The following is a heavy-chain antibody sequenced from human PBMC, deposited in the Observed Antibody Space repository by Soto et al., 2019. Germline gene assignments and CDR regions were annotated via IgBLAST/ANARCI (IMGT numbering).Heavy chain of an antibody. D-gene: IGHD6-6*01. CDR1: GFNFKAYG. CDR2: MSFDGSHK. V-gene: IGHV3-30*18. Sequence: QVQLVESGGGVVQPGRSLRLSCAASGFNFKAYGMHWVRQAPGKGLEWVTVMSFDGSHKYYADSVKGRFTISRDNSENTLYLQMNSLRPEDTAVYYCAKSSSSVYYYYYGLDVWGQGTTVTVS. J-gene: IGHJ6*02. CDR3: AKSSSSVYYYYYGLDV.